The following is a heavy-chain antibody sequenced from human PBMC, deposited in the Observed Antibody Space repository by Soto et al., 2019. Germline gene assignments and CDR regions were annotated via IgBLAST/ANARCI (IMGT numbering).Heavy chain of an antibody. CDR2: IYYSGST. D-gene: IGHD2-21*02. Sequence: SETRSLPCTVSAGSISSGGYYWSWIRQPPGKSQKWIGYIYYSGSTYYNPSLKSRVTISVDTSKNQFSLKLSSVTAADTAVYFFVRAMVVTQSWFDPWGQGTLVTVFS. J-gene: IGHJ5*02. V-gene: IGHV4-30-4*01. CDR1: AGSISSGGYY. CDR3: VRAMVVTQSWFDP.